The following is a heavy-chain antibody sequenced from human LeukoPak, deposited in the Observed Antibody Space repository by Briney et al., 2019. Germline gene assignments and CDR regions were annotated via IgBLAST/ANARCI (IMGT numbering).Heavy chain of an antibody. J-gene: IGHJ4*02. Sequence: QPGRSLRLSCAASGFTFSSYGMHWVRQAPGKGLEWVAVIWYDGSNKYYADSVKGRFTISRDNSKNTLYLQMNSLRAEDTAVYYCARDLGVYDSSGYTFDYWGQGTLVTVSS. CDR3: ARDLGVYDSSGYTFDY. CDR1: GFTFSSYG. D-gene: IGHD3-22*01. CDR2: IWYDGSNK. V-gene: IGHV3-33*01.